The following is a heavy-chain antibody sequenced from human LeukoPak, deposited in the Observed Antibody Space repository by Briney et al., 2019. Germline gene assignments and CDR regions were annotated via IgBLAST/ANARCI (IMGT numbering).Heavy chain of an antibody. CDR3: SRLSVAGNLDY. CDR2: IRSKPDSYAT. J-gene: IGHJ4*02. D-gene: IGHD6-19*01. CDR1: GFIFSGSA. Sequence: PGGSLRLSCAASGFIFSGSAMHWVRQASGKGLEWVGRIRSKPDSYATEYAASVKGRFTISRDDSKNTAYLQMNSLKTEDTAAYYCSRLSVAGNLDYWGQGTLVTVSS. V-gene: IGHV3-73*01.